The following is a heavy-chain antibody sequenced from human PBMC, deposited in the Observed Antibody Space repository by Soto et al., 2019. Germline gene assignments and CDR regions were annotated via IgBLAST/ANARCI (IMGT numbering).Heavy chain of an antibody. D-gene: IGHD1-26*01. Sequence: EVQLVESGGGLVQPGRSLRLSCAASGFTFDDYAMHWVRQAPGKGLEWVSGISWNSGSIGYADSLKGRFTISRDNAQSSLYLQLNSRRADDTALYYGAKDIGSGRSSVDYWGRATLVTVAS. CDR2: ISWNSGSI. CDR3: AKDIGSGRSSVDY. CDR1: GFTFDDYA. J-gene: IGHJ4*02. V-gene: IGHV3-9*01.